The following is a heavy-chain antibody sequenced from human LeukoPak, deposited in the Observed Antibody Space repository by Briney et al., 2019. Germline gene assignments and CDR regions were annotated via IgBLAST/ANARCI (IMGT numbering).Heavy chain of an antibody. J-gene: IGHJ6*03. V-gene: IGHV3-48*01. CDR2: IGTSSTTI. CDR3: ARFAAGGSYYYYMDV. D-gene: IGHD6-25*01. CDR1: GFTFSSYT. Sequence: GGSLRLSCAASGFTFSSYTMNWVRQPPGEGLEWVSNIGTSSTTIYYADSVKGRFTISRDNAKNSLYLQMNSLRADDTAVYYCARFAAGGSYYYYMDVWGKGTTVTVSS.